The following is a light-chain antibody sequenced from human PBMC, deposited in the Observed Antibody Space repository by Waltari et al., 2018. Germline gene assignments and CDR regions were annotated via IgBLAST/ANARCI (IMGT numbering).Light chain of an antibody. V-gene: IGLV2-14*01. J-gene: IGLJ1*01. Sequence: QSALTQPASVSVSPGQSVSISCTGTSNDVGGYGYVSWYQQFPGKAPKLMIYAVSYRPSGVASRFSGSKSCNTASLTISGLQAEDEAVYYCSSHTSTVPHVFGTGTKVTVV. CDR3: SSHTSTVPHV. CDR2: AVS. CDR1: SNDVGGYGY.